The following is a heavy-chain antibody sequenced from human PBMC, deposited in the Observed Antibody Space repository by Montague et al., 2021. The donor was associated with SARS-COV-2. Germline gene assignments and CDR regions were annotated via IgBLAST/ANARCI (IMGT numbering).Heavy chain of an antibody. J-gene: IGHJ3*01. CDR1: GGSISDFY. D-gene: IGHD3-3*01. Sequence: SETLSLTCAVYGGSISDFYWTWIRQSPGKGLERVGEINHTGSATYNPSLKVRGTLSIDTSKNQFSLKLQSVTPAATAVYYCARGHVTISGVLIFSPAAGHLDGWGQGTSVTVSS. CDR3: ARGHVTISGVLIFSPAAGHLDG. CDR2: INHTGSA. V-gene: IGHV4-34*01.